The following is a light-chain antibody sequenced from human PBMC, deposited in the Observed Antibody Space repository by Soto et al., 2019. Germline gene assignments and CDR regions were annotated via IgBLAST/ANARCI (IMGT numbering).Light chain of an antibody. J-gene: IGKJ2*01. V-gene: IGKV3-20*01. CDR3: QQYGGSPFT. Sequence: EIVLTQSPGTLSLSPGERATLSCRASQSVSGSKLAWYQQKPGQAPRLLIYDASARATGIPDRISGSESGTDFTLTISRLEPDDFAVYYCQQYGGSPFTFGRGTKLEI. CDR1: QSVSGSK. CDR2: DAS.